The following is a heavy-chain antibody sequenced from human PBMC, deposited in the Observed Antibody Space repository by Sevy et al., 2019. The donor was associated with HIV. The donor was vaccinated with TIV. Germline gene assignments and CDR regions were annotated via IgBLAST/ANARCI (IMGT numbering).Heavy chain of an antibody. J-gene: IGHJ4*02. CDR1: GFTFSSYW. V-gene: IGHV3-7*03. D-gene: IGHD6-13*01. CDR3: ARDRWRGIAAADY. CDR2: IKQDGSEK. Sequence: GGSLRLSCAASGFTFSSYWMSWVRQAPGKGLEWVANIKQDGSEKYYVDSVKGRFTISRDNAKNSLYLQMNSLRAEDTAEYYCARDRWRGIAAADYWGQGTLVTVSS.